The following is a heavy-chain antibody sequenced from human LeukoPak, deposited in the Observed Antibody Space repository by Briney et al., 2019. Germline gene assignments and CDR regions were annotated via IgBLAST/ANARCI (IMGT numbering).Heavy chain of an antibody. J-gene: IGHJ4*02. Sequence: GGSLRLSCAASGFTFSSYWMSWVRQAPGKGLEWVANIKQDGSEKYYVDSVKGRFTISRDNAKNSLYLQMNSLRAEDTAVYYCAKKGSGIAARSGSDYWGQGTLVTVSS. D-gene: IGHD6-6*01. CDR3: AKKGSGIAARSGSDY. V-gene: IGHV3-7*03. CDR1: GFTFSSYW. CDR2: IKQDGSEK.